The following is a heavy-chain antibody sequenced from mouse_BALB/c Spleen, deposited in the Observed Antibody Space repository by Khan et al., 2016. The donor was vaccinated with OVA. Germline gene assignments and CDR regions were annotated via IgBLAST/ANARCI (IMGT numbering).Heavy chain of an antibody. CDR1: GFTFSRFG. CDR2: ISSGSSTI. CDR3: ARDANFDY. Sequence: EVELVESGGGLVQPGGSRKLSCAASGFTFSRFGMHWVRQAPEKGLEWVAYISSGSSTIYYADTVKGRFTISRDNTKNTLFLQMTSLMSEDTAMYYCARDANFDYWGQGTTLTVSS. J-gene: IGHJ2*01. V-gene: IGHV5-17*02.